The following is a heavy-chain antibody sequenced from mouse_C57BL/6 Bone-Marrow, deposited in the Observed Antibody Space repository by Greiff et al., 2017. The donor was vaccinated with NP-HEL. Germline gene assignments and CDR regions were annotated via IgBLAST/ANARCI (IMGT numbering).Heavy chain of an antibody. Sequence: QVTLKESGPGILQPSQTLSLTCSFSGFSLSTFGMGVGWIRQPSGKGLEWLAHIWWDDDKYYNPALKSRLTISKDTSKNQVFLKIANVDTADTATYYCAPSLYPYYYGSAMDYWGQGTSVTVSS. D-gene: IGHD1-1*01. CDR3: APSLYPYYYGSAMDY. CDR2: IWWDDDK. V-gene: IGHV8-8*01. J-gene: IGHJ4*01. CDR1: GFSLSTFGMG.